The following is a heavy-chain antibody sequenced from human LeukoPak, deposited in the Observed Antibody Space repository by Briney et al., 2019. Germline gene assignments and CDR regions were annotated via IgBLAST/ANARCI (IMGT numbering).Heavy chain of an antibody. Sequence: GGSLRLSCAASGFTFGSYSMNWVCQAPGKGLEWVSYISSSSSTIYYADSVKGRFTISRDNAKNSLYLQMNSLRAEDTAVYYCARDGLRYDFWSGYYMAQWFDYWGQGTLVTVSS. V-gene: IGHV3-48*01. CDR2: ISSSSSTI. CDR1: GFTFGSYS. D-gene: IGHD3-3*01. CDR3: ARDGLRYDFWSGYYMAQWFDY. J-gene: IGHJ4*02.